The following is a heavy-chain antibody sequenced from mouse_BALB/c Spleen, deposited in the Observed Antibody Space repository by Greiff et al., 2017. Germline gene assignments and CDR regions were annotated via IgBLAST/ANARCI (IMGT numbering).Heavy chain of an antibody. D-gene: IGHD3-1*01. CDR2: IYPGSGST. J-gene: IGHJ3*01. V-gene: IGHV1-77*01. CDR3: ARSFSGGFAY. CDR1: GYTFTDYV. Sequence: QVQLKQSGPELVKPGASVKMSCKASGYTFTDYVISWVKQRTGQGLEWIGEIYPGSGSTYYNEKFKGKATLTADKSSNTAYMQLSSLTSEDSAVYFCARSFSGGFAYWGQGTLVTVSA.